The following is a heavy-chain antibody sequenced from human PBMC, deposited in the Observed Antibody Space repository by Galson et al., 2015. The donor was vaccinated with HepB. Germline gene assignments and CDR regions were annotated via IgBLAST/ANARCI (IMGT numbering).Heavy chain of an antibody. D-gene: IGHD3-22*01. V-gene: IGHV3-30*18. CDR3: AKVSSSGNIAIHFDY. CDR1: GFTFSSYG. Sequence: SLRLSCAASGFTFSSYGMHWVRQAPGKGLEWVAVISYDGSNKYYADSVKGRFTISRDNSKNTLYLQMNSLRAEDTAVYYCAKVSSSGNIAIHFDYWGQGTLVTVSS. J-gene: IGHJ4*02. CDR2: ISYDGSNK.